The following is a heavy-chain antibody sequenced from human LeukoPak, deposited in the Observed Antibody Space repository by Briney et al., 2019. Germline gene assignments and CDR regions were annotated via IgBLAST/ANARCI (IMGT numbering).Heavy chain of an antibody. V-gene: IGHV4-59*01. CDR3: ARVIQVRGVIADYGMDV. CDR2: IYYSGST. D-gene: IGHD3-10*01. J-gene: IGHJ6*04. CDR1: GGSISSYY. Sequence: SETLSLTCTVSGGSISSYYWSWLRQPPGKGLEWIGYIYYSGSTNYNPSLKSRVTISVDTSKNQFSLKLSSVTAADTAVYYCARVIQVRGVIADYGMDVWGEGTTVTVSS.